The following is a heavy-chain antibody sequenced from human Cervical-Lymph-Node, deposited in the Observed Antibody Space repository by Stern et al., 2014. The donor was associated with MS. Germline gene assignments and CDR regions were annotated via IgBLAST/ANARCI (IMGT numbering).Heavy chain of an antibody. CDR2: ISGSGGRP. V-gene: IGHV3-23*04. CDR1: GFTFNKYA. D-gene: IGHD3-22*01. CDR3: AKQYFDSSGYSYYYGMDV. Sequence: VQLVESGGDLVQPGGSLRLSCAASGFTFNKYAMNWVRQAPGKGLEWVSTISGSGGRPYYADSVKGRFPISPDHSEHTLSLQMHSLRAEDTAIYYCAKQYFDSSGYSYYYGMDVWGQGTTVTVSS. J-gene: IGHJ6*02.